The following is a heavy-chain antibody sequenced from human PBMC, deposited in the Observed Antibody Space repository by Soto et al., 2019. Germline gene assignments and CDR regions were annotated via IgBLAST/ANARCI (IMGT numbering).Heavy chain of an antibody. Sequence: GGSLRLSCAASGVTFSSYWMSWVRQAPGKGLEWVANIKQDGSEKYYVDSVKGRFTISRDNAKNSLYLQMNSLRAEDTAVYYCARAQGGYSGYDFGYWGQGTLVTVSS. CDR2: IKQDGSEK. V-gene: IGHV3-7*01. D-gene: IGHD5-12*01. J-gene: IGHJ4*02. CDR1: GVTFSSYW. CDR3: ARAQGGYSGYDFGY.